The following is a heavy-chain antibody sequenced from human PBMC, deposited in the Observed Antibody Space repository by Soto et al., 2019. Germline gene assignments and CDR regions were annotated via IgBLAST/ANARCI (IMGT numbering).Heavy chain of an antibody. CDR3: ARGRTGGVHYYSYWDV. Sequence: PSETLSLTCAVYGGSFSGYYLSWIRQPPGKGLEWIGEINHSGSTNYNPSLKSRVTISVDTSKNQFSLKLSSVTAADTAVYYCARGRTGGVHYYSYWDVWGKGTTVTVSS. J-gene: IGHJ6*03. CDR1: GGSFSGYY. V-gene: IGHV4-34*01. D-gene: IGHD2-8*01. CDR2: INHSGST.